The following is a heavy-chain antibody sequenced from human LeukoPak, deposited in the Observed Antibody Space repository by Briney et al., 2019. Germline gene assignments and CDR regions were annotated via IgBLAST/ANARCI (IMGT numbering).Heavy chain of an antibody. CDR3: ARAPYDFWSGYKNWFDP. Sequence: SETLSLTCAVYGGSFSGYYWSWIRQPPGKGLEWIGEINHSGSTNYNPSLKSRVTISADTSKNQFSLKLSSVTAADTAVYYCARAPYDFWSGYKNWFDPWGQGTLVTVSS. CDR2: INHSGST. CDR1: GGSFSGYY. V-gene: IGHV4-34*01. D-gene: IGHD3-3*01. J-gene: IGHJ5*02.